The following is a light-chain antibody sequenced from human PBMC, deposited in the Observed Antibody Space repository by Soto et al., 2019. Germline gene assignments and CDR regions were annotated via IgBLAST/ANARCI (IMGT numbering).Light chain of an antibody. V-gene: IGKV3-20*01. CDR2: DAS. Sequence: IVLTQSPDTLSLSPGDRATLSCRASQSVSSNHVAWYQQKPGLAPRLLIYDASSRATGVPDRFSGSGSGTDFTLTISRLEPEDFAMYYCQHHGSSPYTFGQGTKVDIK. J-gene: IGKJ2*01. CDR3: QHHGSSPYT. CDR1: QSVSSNH.